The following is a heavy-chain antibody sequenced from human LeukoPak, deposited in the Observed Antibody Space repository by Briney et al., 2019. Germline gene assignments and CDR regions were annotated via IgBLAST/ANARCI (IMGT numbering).Heavy chain of an antibody. D-gene: IGHD2-15*01. J-gene: IGHJ4*02. V-gene: IGHV1-69*13. CDR1: GGTFSSYA. CDR3: ASVLQTSGDFDY. CDR2: IIPIFGTA. Sequence: ASVKVSCKASGGTFSSYAISWVRQAPGQGPEWMGGIIPIFGTANYAQKFQGRVTITADESTSTAYMELSSLRSEDTAVYYCASVLQTSGDFDYWGQGTLVTVSS.